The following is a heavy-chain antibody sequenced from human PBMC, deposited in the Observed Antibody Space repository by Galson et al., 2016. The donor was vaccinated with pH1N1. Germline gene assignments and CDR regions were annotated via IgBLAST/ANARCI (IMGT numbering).Heavy chain of an antibody. D-gene: IGHD6-19*01. Sequence: SLRLSCAASGFKFDNYAMTWVRRAPGKGLQWVSAISGSGGRTYYADSVKDRFTISRDNSKKTLLLQMTSLRVEDTAVYYCAKDRYSSGQFFDSWGRGILVTVSS. J-gene: IGHJ4*02. CDR3: AKDRYSSGQFFDS. V-gene: IGHV3-23*01. CDR2: ISGSGGRT. CDR1: GFKFDNYA.